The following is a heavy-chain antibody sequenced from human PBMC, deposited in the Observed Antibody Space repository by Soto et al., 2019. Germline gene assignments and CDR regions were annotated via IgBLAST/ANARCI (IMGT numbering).Heavy chain of an antibody. J-gene: IGHJ6*02. CDR1: GYTFTSYS. CDR2: INTANGNT. D-gene: IGHD3-10*01. Sequence: QVQLVQSGAEVKKPGASVKVSCKTSGYTFTSYSIHWVRQAPGQRPEWMGWINTANGNTKYSQKFQGRVTITRDRAATPASMELNSLTSEGTAVYCCASEFGDTIIRSRYGMDVWCQGTTVSVSS. CDR3: ASEFGDTIIRSRYGMDV. V-gene: IGHV1-3*04.